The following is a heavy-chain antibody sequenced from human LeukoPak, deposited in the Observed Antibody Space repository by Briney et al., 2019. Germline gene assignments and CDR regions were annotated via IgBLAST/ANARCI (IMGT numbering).Heavy chain of an antibody. CDR1: GCTFSSFA. J-gene: IGHJ4*02. D-gene: IGHD6-13*01. Sequence: PGGSLRLSCAASGCTFSSFAMNWVRLAPGKGLEWVSTMSGDATSTYYADSVKGRFTISRDNSKNTLYLQMNSLRAEDTAVYYCAKRTSGSSWYSSDYWGQGTLVTVSS. V-gene: IGHV3-23*01. CDR2: MSGDATST. CDR3: AKRTSGSSWYSSDY.